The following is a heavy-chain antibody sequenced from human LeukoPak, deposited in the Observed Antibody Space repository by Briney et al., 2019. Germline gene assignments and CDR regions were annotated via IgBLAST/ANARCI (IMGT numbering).Heavy chain of an antibody. CDR2: VYHSGST. Sequence: SETLSLTCFVSGASIINNNYYWAWIRQPPGKGQEWIGSVYHSGSTSYNPSLKSRVTMSVDTSKNHFTLKLNSVTAADTAVYSCAGHKYYNFWGSFNWFDPWGQGILVTVSS. CDR1: GASIINNNYY. CDR3: AGHKYYNFWGSFNWFDP. D-gene: IGHD3-3*01. V-gene: IGHV4-39*01. J-gene: IGHJ5*02.